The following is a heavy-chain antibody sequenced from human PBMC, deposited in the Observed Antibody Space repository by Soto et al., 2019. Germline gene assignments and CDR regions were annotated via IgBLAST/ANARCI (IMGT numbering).Heavy chain of an antibody. Sequence: PGGSLRLSCAASGFTFSSYGMHWVRQAPGKGLEWVAVISYDGSNKYYPDSVKGRFTISRDNSKNTLYLQMNSLRAEDTTVYYCAKDLAVDYYGSGSYYNAVLPDWGQGTMVTVSS. CDR3: AKDLAVDYYGSGSYYNAVLPD. CDR2: ISYDGSNK. J-gene: IGHJ3*01. CDR1: GFTFSSYG. D-gene: IGHD3-10*01. V-gene: IGHV3-30*18.